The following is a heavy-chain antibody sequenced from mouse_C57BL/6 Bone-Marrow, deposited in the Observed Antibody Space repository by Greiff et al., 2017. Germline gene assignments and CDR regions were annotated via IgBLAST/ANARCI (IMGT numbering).Heavy chain of an antibody. CDR2: ISSGGSYT. CDR3: ARHDGFAY. J-gene: IGHJ3*01. CDR1: GFTFSSYG. V-gene: IGHV5-6*01. Sequence: EVKLMESGGDLVKPGGSLILSCAASGFTFSSYGMSWVRQTPDKRLEWVATISSGGSYTYYPDSVKGRFTISRDNAKNTLYLQMSSLKTEDTAMYYCARHDGFAYWGQGTLVTVSA.